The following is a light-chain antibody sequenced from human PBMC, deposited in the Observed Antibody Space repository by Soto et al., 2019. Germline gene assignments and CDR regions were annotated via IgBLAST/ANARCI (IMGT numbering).Light chain of an antibody. J-gene: IGKJ4*02. Sequence: DIQMTQSPSSLSASVGDTVTITCRASQTISTYVHWYQQKPGKGPILIFAASTLLRGVPSRFSGSGSGTDFTLTISSLQPEDFATYYCQQSYSYPLTFGGGTTVEIK. CDR2: AAS. CDR1: QTISTY. CDR3: QQSYSYPLT. V-gene: IGKV1-39*01.